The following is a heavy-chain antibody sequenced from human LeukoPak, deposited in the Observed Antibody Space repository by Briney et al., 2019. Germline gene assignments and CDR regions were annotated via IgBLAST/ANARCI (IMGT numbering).Heavy chain of an antibody. CDR2: IKGKTAGGTT. V-gene: IGHV3-15*01. D-gene: IGHD5/OR15-5a*01. CDR3: TTVNVVSTSDF. J-gene: IGHJ4*02. CDR1: GFTLTNAW. Sequence: GGSLRLSCAVSGFTLTNAWMSWVPLAPGKGLEWVGRIKGKTAGGTTDYAAPVKGRFTISGDDSKNMMYLHMNSLKTEDTAVYYCTTVNVVSTSDFWGQGTLVTVSS.